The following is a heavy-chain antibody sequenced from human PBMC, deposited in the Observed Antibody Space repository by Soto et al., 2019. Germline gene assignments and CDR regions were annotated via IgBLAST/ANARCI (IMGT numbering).Heavy chain of an antibody. D-gene: IGHD3-3*01. CDR1: GFTFSNAW. V-gene: IGHV3-15*01. CDR2: IKSKTDGGTT. Sequence: EVQLVESGGGLVKPGGSLRLSCAASGFTFSNAWMSWVRQAPGKGLEWVGRIKSKTDGGTTDYAAPVKGRFTISRDDSKNTLYLQMNSLKTEDTAVYYCTTTATYYDFWSGDHEYYYYYMDVWGKGTTVTVSS. J-gene: IGHJ6*03. CDR3: TTTATYYDFWSGDHEYYYYYMDV.